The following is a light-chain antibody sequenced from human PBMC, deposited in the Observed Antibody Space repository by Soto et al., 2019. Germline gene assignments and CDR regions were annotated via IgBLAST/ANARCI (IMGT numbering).Light chain of an antibody. CDR3: QSYDNSHDWDVI. CDR2: DSD. V-gene: IGLV1-40*01. Sequence: QSVLTQPPSVSGAPGQRVTISCTGSSSNIGAGYAVHWYQQRPGTAPKLLISDSDNRPSEVPDRFSGSKSGTSASLAITGLQAEDEADYYCQSYDNSHDWDVIFGGGTKLTVL. J-gene: IGLJ2*01. CDR1: SSNIGAGYA.